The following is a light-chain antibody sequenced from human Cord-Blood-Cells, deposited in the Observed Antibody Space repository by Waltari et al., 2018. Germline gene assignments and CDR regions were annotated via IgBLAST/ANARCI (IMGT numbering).Light chain of an antibody. Sequence: DIQMTLSPSSLSASVGDRVTITCQECQDISNYLNWYQQKTGKAPKLLIYDASNLETGVPSRFSGSGSETDFTYTISSQQPENIATYYCQQYDNLPYSFGHGTKLEIK. CDR3: QQYDNLPYS. CDR2: DAS. J-gene: IGKJ2*03. V-gene: IGKV1-33*01. CDR1: QDISNY.